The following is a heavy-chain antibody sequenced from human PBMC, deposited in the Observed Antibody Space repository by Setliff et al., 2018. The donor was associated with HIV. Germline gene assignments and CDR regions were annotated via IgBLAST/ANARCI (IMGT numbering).Heavy chain of an antibody. CDR2: IAYSGTTMYT. Sequence: PSETLSLTCTVSGGSLIGSSFQSSWIRQTPGKGLEWIADIAYSGTTMYTNYNPSLESRIIISEDTSRDQFFLKLTSVTADDTGIYYCARGPPFAYWGQGTLVTVSS. CDR1: GGSLIGSSFQ. J-gene: IGHJ4*02. CDR3: ARGPPFAY. V-gene: IGHV4-39*07.